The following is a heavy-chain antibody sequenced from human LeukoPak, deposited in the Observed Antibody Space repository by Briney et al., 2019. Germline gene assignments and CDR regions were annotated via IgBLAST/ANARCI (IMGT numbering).Heavy chain of an antibody. D-gene: IGHD6-13*01. CDR2: ISSDGGST. Sequence: GGSLRLSCSASGFTFSSYAMHWVRRAPGKGLEYVSAISSDGGSTFYADSVKGRFTISRDNSKNTLDLQTSSLRAEDTAVYYCARGHEYISSRYRSPAYFDYWGQGTLVTVSS. V-gene: IGHV3-64D*06. CDR3: ARGHEYISSRYRSPAYFDY. CDR1: GFTFSSYA. J-gene: IGHJ4*02.